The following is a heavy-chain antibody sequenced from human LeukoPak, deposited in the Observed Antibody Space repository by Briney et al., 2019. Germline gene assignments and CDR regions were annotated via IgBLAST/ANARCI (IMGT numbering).Heavy chain of an antibody. J-gene: IGHJ4*02. CDR2: ISSSSNNI. D-gene: IGHD2-2*01. CDR3: ARGYQRPDY. V-gene: IGHV3-21*01. CDR1: GFTFSTYT. Sequence: GGSLRLSCAASGFTFSTYTMNWVRQAPGKGLEWVSSISSSSNNINYADSVKGRFTISRDNAMNSVHLQMDSLRVEDTAVYYCARGYQRPDYWGQGTLITVSS.